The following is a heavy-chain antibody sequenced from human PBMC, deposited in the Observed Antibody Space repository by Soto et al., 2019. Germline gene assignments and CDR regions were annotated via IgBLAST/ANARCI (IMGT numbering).Heavy chain of an antibody. J-gene: IGHJ3*02. CDR1: GGTFSSYT. V-gene: IGHV1-69*02. CDR2: IIPILGIA. D-gene: IGHD2-15*01. Sequence: QVQLVQSGAEVKKPGSSVKVSCKASGGTFSSYTISWVRQAPGQGLEWMGRIIPILGIANYAQKFQGRVTITADKSTSKAYMGLSSLRSEDTAVYYCARAAGYCSGGSCYLWAFDIWGQGTMVTVSS. CDR3: ARAAGYCSGGSCYLWAFDI.